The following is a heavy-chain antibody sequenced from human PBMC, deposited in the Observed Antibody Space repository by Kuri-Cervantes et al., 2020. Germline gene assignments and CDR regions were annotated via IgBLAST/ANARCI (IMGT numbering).Heavy chain of an antibody. V-gene: IGHV4-34*01. D-gene: IGHD5-12*01. CDR1: GFTFTHYW. J-gene: IGHJ4*02. CDR3: ARARGLRLFDY. CDR2: INHSGST. Sequence: ESLKISCAASGFTFTHYWMNWVRQPPGKGLEWIGEINHSGSTNYNPSLKSRVTISVDTSKNQFSLKLSSVTAADTAVYYCARARGLRLFDYWGQGTLVTVSS.